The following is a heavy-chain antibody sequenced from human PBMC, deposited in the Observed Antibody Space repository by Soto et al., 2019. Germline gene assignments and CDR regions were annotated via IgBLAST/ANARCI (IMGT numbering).Heavy chain of an antibody. CDR1: GYSFTSYA. CDR3: ARNNFWSSNNWFDP. V-gene: IGHV1-3*01. CDR2: VNAGNGNT. J-gene: IGHJ5*02. Sequence: ASVKVSCKASGYSFTSYAMHWVRQAPGQRLEWMGWVNAGNGNTKYSEKFQGRVTFTRDTSASTAYMEVSSLGSEDTAIYYCARNNFWSSNNWFDPWGQGTLVTVSS. D-gene: IGHD3-3*01.